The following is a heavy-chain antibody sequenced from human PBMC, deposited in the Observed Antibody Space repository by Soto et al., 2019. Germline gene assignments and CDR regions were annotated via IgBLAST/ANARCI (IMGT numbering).Heavy chain of an antibody. V-gene: IGHV1-2*02. J-gene: IGHJ5*02. CDR2: ISPHSGDT. CDR1: GYTFTDYY. D-gene: IGHD6-13*01. Sequence: ASVKVSCKTSGYTFTDYYIHWVRQAPGQGLEWMGWISPHSGDTKYAQRFQARVTMTRDTSISTAYMELRRLRSDDRAVYYCARDTSTSWSWFDPWGQGTLVTVSS. CDR3: ARDTSTSWSWFDP.